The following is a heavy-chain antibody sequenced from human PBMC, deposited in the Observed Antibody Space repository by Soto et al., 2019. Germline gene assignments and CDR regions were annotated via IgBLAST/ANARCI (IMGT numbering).Heavy chain of an antibody. D-gene: IGHD2-2*01. V-gene: IGHV3-23*01. CDR1: GFTFSNYA. J-gene: IGHJ4*02. Sequence: GGSLRLSCATSGFTFSNYAMNWVRQAPGKGLEWVSTISGSGGTTHYADSVKGRFTISRDNSKSTGYLQMNSLRAEDTAVYHCAKPSGLGYCSRTNCFDYWGQGSLVTVSS. CDR2: ISGSGGTT. CDR3: AKPSGLGYCSRTNCFDY.